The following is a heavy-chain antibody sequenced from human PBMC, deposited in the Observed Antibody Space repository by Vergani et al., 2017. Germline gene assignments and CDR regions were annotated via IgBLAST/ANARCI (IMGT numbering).Heavy chain of an antibody. CDR2: INPSGGHT. CDR3: ARGDYGILTGYRY. V-gene: IGHV1-46*03. D-gene: IGHD3-9*01. Sequence: QMPLVQSGAEVKKTGSSVKVSCKASGYTFTYRYLHWVRQAPGQGLEWMGIINPSGGHTNYAQKFQGRVTMTRDTSTSTVYMELSSLRSEDTAIYYCARGDYGILTGYRYWGQGTLVTVSA. CDR1: GYTFTYRY. J-gene: IGHJ4*02.